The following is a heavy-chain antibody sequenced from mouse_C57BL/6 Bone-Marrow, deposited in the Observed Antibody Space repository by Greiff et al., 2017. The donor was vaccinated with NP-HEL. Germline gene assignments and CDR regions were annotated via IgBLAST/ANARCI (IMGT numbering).Heavy chain of an antibody. CDR1: GFTFSSYA. CDR3: ARDGYDGFDV. D-gene: IGHD2-2*01. Sequence: EVKLVESGGGLVKPGGSLKLSCAASGFTFSSYAMSWVRQTPEKRLEWVATISDGGSYTYYPDNVKGRFTISRDNAKNNLYLQMSHLKSEDTAMYYCARDGYDGFDVWGTGTTVTVSS. V-gene: IGHV5-4*01. J-gene: IGHJ1*03. CDR2: ISDGGSYT.